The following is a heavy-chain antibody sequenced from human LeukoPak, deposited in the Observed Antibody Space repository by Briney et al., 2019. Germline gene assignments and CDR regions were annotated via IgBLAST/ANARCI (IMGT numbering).Heavy chain of an antibody. CDR2: IIPIFGTA. CDR3: ARATVAGHFDY. V-gene: IGHV1-69*06. D-gene: IGHD6-19*01. CDR1: GCTFSSYA. J-gene: IGHJ4*02. Sequence: SVKVSCKASGCTFSSYAISWVRQAPGQGLEWMGGIIPIFGTANYAQKFQGRVTITADKSTSTAYMELSSPRSEDTAVYYCARATVAGHFDYWGQGTLVTVSS.